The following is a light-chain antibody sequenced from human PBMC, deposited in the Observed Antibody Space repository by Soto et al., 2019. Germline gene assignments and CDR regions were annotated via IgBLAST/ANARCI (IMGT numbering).Light chain of an antibody. CDR3: QQYNRYST. CDR1: QSINAW. J-gene: IGKJ1*01. Sequence: IPLTQSPSTLSASVGDRGTITFRASQSINAWLAWYQQKPRKAPNLLIDEATTVNSWVASRFSGRAAAKEFTLIISSLQHDDFATYCWQQYNRYSTFGQGTKVDIK. CDR2: EAT. V-gene: IGKV1-5*01.